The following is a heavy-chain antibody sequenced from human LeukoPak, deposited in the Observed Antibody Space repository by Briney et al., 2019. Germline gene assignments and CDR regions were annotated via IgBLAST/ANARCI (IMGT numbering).Heavy chain of an antibody. D-gene: IGHD3-22*01. V-gene: IGHV4-39*01. CDR2: IYYSGST. CDR3: ASAYDSSGYYPFDY. J-gene: IGHJ4*02. CDR1: GGSISSSSYY. Sequence: PSETLSLTCTVSGGSISSSSYYWGWIRQPPGKGLEWIGSIYYSGSTYYNPSLKSRVTISVHTSKNQFSLKLSSVTAADTAVYYCASAYDSSGYYPFDYWGQGTLVTVSS.